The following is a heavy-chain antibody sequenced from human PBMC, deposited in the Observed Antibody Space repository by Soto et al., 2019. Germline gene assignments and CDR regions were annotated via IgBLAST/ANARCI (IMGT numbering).Heavy chain of an antibody. CDR3: ARDQLSSGLYVWFDP. Sequence: PSETLSLTWTGSGGYISTYYWSWIRQPPGKGLEWIGYIYYDGSTSYNPSLRSRVTISVDTSKNQFSLILSSVTCADTAVYYCARDQLSSGLYVWFDPWGQGTLVTVSS. CDR1: GGYISTYY. J-gene: IGHJ5*02. V-gene: IGHV4-59*01. D-gene: IGHD6-25*01. CDR2: IYYDGST.